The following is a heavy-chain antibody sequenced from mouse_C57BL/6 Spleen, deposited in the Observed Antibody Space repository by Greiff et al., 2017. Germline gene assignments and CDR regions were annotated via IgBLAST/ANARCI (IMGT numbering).Heavy chain of an antibody. CDR3: ARGGPFYGNDKDY. D-gene: IGHD2-2*01. CDR2: IHPNSGST. J-gene: IGHJ2*01. V-gene: IGHV1-64*01. CDR1: GYTFTSYW. Sequence: VQLQQPGAELVKPGASVKLSCKASGYTFTSYWMHWVKQRPGQGLEWIGMIHPNSGSTNYNEKFKSKATLTVDKSSSTAYMKLSSLTSEDSAVYYCARGGPFYGNDKDYWGQGTTLTVSS.